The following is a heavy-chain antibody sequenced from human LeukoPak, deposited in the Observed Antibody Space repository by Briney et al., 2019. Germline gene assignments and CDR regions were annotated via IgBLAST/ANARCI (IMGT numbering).Heavy chain of an antibody. D-gene: IGHD6-13*01. V-gene: IGHV3-15*01. CDR3: TTVRGIAAAGS. Sequence: TGGSLRLSCAASGFTFSSYSMTWVRQAPGVGLEWVGRIYSKANGGSTDYAAPVKGRFTISRDDSKNMLYLQMNSLKTEDTAVYYCTTVRGIAAAGSWGQGTMVTVSS. J-gene: IGHJ3*01. CDR1: GFTFSSYS. CDR2: IYSKANGGST.